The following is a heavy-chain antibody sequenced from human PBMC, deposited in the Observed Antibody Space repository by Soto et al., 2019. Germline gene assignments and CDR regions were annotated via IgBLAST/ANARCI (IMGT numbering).Heavy chain of an antibody. D-gene: IGHD5-18*01. CDR3: ARDRGVNTAMVQYADYYIYYGMDV. CDR2: IYYSGST. J-gene: IGHJ6*02. V-gene: IGHV4-59*01. CDR1: GGSISSYY. Sequence: SETLSLTCTVSGGSISSYYWSWIRPPPGKGLEWIGYIYYSGSTNYNPSLKSRVTISVDTSKNQFSLKLSSVTAADTAVYYCARDRGVNTAMVQYADYYIYYGMDVCGQGTTVTV.